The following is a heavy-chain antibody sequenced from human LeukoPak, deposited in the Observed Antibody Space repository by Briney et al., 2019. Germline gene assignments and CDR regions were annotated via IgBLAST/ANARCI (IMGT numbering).Heavy chain of an antibody. J-gene: IGHJ4*02. CDR3: AKDGNWGLNYFDY. CDR2: ISWNSGSI. CDR1: GFTFDDYA. Sequence: GGSLRLSCAASGFTFDDYAMHWVRQAPGRGLEWVSGISWNSGSIGYADSVKGRFTISRDNAKNSLYLQMNSLRAEDTALCYCAKDGNWGLNYFDYWGQGTLVTVSS. V-gene: IGHV3-9*01. D-gene: IGHD7-27*01.